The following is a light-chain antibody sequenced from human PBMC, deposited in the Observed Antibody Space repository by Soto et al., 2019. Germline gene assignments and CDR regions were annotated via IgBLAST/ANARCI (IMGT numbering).Light chain of an antibody. J-gene: IGLJ1*01. Sequence: QSVLTQPPAVSVAPGQWVTISCTGGSSNIWAGYDVHWYQQLPRTAPKLRISATINRPAALPDRFPSSNTGTSASLAITGLQAEDEADYYRQSYDSSPSGYVFGTGTKVNVL. CDR1: SSNIWAGYD. CDR2: ATI. V-gene: IGLV1-40*01. CDR3: QSYDSSPSGYV.